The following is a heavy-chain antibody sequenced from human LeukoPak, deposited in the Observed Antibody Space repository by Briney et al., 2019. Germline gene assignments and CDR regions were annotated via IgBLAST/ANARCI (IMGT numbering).Heavy chain of an antibody. J-gene: IGHJ6*02. V-gene: IGHV1-46*01. CDR1: GYTFTSYY. Sequence: ASVKVSCKASGYTFTSYYMHWVRQAPGQGLEWMGIINPSGGSTSYAQKFQGRVTMTRNTSISTAYMELSSLRSEDTAVYYCARGNYSSSWYLLGYYYYGMDVWGQGTTVTVSS. D-gene: IGHD6-13*01. CDR3: ARGNYSSSWYLLGYYYYGMDV. CDR2: INPSGGST.